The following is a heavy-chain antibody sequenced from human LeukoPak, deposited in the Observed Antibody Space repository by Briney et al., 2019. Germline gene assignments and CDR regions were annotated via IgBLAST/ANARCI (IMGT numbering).Heavy chain of an antibody. Sequence: PGGSLRLSCAASGFTVSSNYMSWVRQAPGKGLEWVSTITGSGDNTYYADSVKGRFTISRDNSKNTLYLQMISLRAEDTAVYYCARSKDGYNIYDYWGQGTLVIVSS. CDR2: ITGSGDNT. CDR1: GFTVSSNY. CDR3: ARSKDGYNIYDY. J-gene: IGHJ4*02. D-gene: IGHD5-24*01. V-gene: IGHV3-23*01.